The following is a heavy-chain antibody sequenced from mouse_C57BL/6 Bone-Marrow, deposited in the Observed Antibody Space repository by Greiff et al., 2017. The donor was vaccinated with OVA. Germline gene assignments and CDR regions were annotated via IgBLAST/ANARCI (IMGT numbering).Heavy chain of an antibody. CDR1: GYTFTSYW. J-gene: IGHJ2*01. V-gene: IGHV1-53*01. CDR2: INPSNGGT. Sequence: QVQLQQPGTELVKPGASVKLSCKASGYTFTSYWMHWVKQRPGQGLEWIGNINPSNGGTNYNEKFKSKATLTVVKSSSTAYMQLSSLTSEDSAVYYSARYDYDDGDYFGYWGQGTTLTVAS. CDR3: ARYDYDDGDYFGY. D-gene: IGHD2-4*01.